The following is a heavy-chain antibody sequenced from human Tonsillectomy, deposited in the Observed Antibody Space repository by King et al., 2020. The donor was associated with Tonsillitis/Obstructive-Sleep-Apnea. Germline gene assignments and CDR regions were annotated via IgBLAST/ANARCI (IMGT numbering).Heavy chain of an antibody. V-gene: IGHV1-2*02. Sequence: QLVQSGAEVKKSGASVKVSCKASGYTFTDYYIHWVRQAPGQGLEWMGWINPNSGGTTYAQNFQGRVTMTRDTSISTSYMDVSRLRSDDTAVYYCLSGADFYYWGQGTLVTVSS. CDR2: INPNSGGT. CDR1: GYTFTDYY. J-gene: IGHJ4*02. D-gene: IGHD5-12*01. CDR3: LSGADFYY.